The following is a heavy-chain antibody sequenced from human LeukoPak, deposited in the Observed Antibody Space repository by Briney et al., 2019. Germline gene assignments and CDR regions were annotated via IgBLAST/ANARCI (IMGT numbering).Heavy chain of an antibody. CDR2: IYTSGST. Sequence: PSETLSLTCTVSGGSISSSSYYWSWIRQPAGKGLEWIGRIYTSGSTNYNPSLKSRVTISVDTSKNQFSLKLSSVTAADTAVYYCARTYYYGSGSYYPPDPYYYYYMDVWGKGTTVTISS. D-gene: IGHD3-10*01. J-gene: IGHJ6*03. CDR3: ARTYYYGSGSYYPPDPYYYYYMDV. CDR1: GGSISSSSYY. V-gene: IGHV4-61*02.